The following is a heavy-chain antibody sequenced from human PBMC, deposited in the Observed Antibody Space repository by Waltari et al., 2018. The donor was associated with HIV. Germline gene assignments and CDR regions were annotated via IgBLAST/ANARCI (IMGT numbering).Heavy chain of an antibody. J-gene: IGHJ4*02. CDR3: ARGVEGYCTSTSCYLLY. D-gene: IGHD2-2*01. CDR1: GFPVSRHY. CDR2: IYSGGST. Sequence: DVQLVETGGGLIQPGGSLRLPCAAPGFPVSRHYMSWVRQAPGKGLECVSVIYSGGSTYYADSVRGRFTISRDNSKNTLYLQMNSLTAEDTAVYYCARGVEGYCTSTSCYLLYWGQGTLVAVSS. V-gene: IGHV3-53*02.